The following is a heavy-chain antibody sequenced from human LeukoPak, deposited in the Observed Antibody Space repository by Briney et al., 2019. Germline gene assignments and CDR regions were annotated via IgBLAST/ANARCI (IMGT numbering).Heavy chain of an antibody. CDR3: AKDPGSGSYSYYFDY. D-gene: IGHD3-10*01. J-gene: IGHJ4*02. CDR2: ISWNSGSI. CDR1: GFTFDDYA. V-gene: IGHV3-9*01. Sequence: GGSLRLSCAASGFTFDDYAMHWVRQAPGKGLEWVSGISWNSGSIGYADSVKGRFTISRDNAKNSLYLQMNSLRAEDTALYYCAKDPGSGSYSYYFDYWGQGTLVTVSS.